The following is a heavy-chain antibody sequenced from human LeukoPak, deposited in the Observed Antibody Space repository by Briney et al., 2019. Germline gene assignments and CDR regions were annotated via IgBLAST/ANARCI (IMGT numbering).Heavy chain of an antibody. CDR1: GFTFSTYS. CDR3: ARGSGYADYYFDY. CDR2: ISSSSSYI. Sequence: PGGSLRLSCAASGFTFSTYSMNWVRQAPGKGLEWVSSISSSSSYIYYADSVKGRFTISRDNAKNSLYLQMNSLRAEDTAVYYCARGSGYADYYFDYWGQGTLVTVSS. V-gene: IGHV3-21*01. J-gene: IGHJ4*02. D-gene: IGHD5-12*01.